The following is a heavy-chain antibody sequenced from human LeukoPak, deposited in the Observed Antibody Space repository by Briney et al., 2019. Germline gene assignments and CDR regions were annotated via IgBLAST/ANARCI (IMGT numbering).Heavy chain of an antibody. V-gene: IGHV3-48*02. J-gene: IGHJ6*02. Sequence: QAGGSLRLSCAASGITFSSHSMNWVRQAPGKGLEWVSYITSSSSTIYYADSVKGRFTISRDNAKNSLYLQMNILRDEDTAVYYCAIGPYGMDVWGQGTTVTVSS. CDR3: AIGPYGMDV. CDR2: ITSSSSTI. CDR1: GITFSSHS.